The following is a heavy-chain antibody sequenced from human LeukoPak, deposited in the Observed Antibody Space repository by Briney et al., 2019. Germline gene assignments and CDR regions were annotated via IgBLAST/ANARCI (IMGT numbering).Heavy chain of an antibody. CDR1: GGSISSYY. D-gene: IGHD2-2*01. CDR2: IYYSGST. CDR3: ARGPPDCSSTSCYAFDAFDI. Sequence: SSETLSLTCTVSGGSISSYYWSWIRQPPGKGLEWIGYIYYSGSTNYNPSLKSRVTISVDTSKNQFSLKLSSVTAADTAVYYCARGPPDCSSTSCYAFDAFDIWGQGTMVTVSS. J-gene: IGHJ3*02. V-gene: IGHV4-59*12.